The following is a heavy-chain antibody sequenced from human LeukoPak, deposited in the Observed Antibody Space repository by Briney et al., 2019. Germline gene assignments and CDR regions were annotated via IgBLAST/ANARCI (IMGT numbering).Heavy chain of an antibody. Sequence: SQTLSLTCAISGDSVSSTAWNWIRQSPSRGLEWLGKTYYRSKWYNDYAVSVKSRITINPDTSKNQFSLQLNSVTPEDTAVYYCARGGRGYCTSSSCYFDYWGQGTLVTVSS. CDR3: ARGGRGYCTSSSCYFDY. V-gene: IGHV6-1*01. CDR2: TYYRSKWYN. J-gene: IGHJ4*02. CDR1: GDSVSSTA. D-gene: IGHD2-2*01.